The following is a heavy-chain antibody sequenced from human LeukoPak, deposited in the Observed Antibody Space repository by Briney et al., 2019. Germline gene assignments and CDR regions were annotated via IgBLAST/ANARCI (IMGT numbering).Heavy chain of an antibody. Sequence: ASVKVSCKASGYTFTGYYMHWVRQAPGQGLEWMGRINPNSGGTNYAQKFQGRATMTRDTSISTAYMELSRLRSDDTAVNYCARGHYYDSSGYTDYWGQGTLVTVSS. D-gene: IGHD3-22*01. CDR3: ARGHYYDSSGYTDY. J-gene: IGHJ4*02. CDR1: GYTFTGYY. V-gene: IGHV1-2*06. CDR2: INPNSGGT.